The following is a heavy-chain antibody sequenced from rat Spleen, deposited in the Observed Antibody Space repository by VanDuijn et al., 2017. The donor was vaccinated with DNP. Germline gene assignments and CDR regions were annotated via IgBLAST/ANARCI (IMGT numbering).Heavy chain of an antibody. D-gene: IGHD4-3*01. J-gene: IGHJ2*01. CDR3: VRWNSGHFDY. CDR1: GFTFSDFY. CDR2: VSATGSRT. V-gene: IGHV5-22*01. Sequence: EVQLVESGGGLVQPGRSLKLSCAASGFTFSDFYMAWVRQAPKKGLEWVATVSATGSRTYYLDSVKGRFTISRDNAESSLYLQMNSLKSEDTATYYCVRWNSGHFDYWGQGVMVPVSS.